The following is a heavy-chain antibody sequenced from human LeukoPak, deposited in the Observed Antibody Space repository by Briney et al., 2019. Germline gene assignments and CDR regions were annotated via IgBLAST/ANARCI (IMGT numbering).Heavy chain of an antibody. D-gene: IGHD4-17*01. CDR3: ARDPTTVTKGLDL. CDR2: ISYIGST. V-gene: IGHV4-59*11. CDR1: GGSFSSHY. Sequence: PSETLSLTCTVSGGSFSSHYWSWIRQPPGKGLEWIGYISYIGSTNYNPSLKSRVSISVDTSKNQFSLKLSSVTAAEAAVYFCARDPTTVTKGLDLWGQGTMVTVSS. J-gene: IGHJ3*01.